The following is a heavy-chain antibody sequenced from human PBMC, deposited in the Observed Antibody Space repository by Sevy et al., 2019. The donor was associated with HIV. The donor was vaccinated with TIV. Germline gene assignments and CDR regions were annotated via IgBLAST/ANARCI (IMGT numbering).Heavy chain of an antibody. CDR1: GGSISSYH. V-gene: IGHV4-59*01. CDR3: ARDSVVSPRIIDY. Sequence: SETLSLTCGVSGGSISSYHWSWIRQPPGKGLEWIGYIYYTGSTSYSPSLKSRVTMSLDTSKNQFSLRLTSVTAADTAVYYCARDSVVSPRIIDYWGRGTLVTVSS. CDR2: IYYTGST. D-gene: IGHD2-15*01. J-gene: IGHJ4*02.